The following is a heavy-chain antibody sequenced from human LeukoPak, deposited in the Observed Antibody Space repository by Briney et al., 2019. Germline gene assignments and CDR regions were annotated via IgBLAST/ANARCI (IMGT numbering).Heavy chain of an antibody. CDR3: ARAHSSGWYGRYAFDI. V-gene: IGHV3-30*02. CDR1: EFTFSSYA. D-gene: IGHD6-19*01. J-gene: IGHJ3*02. CDR2: IRYDGSNT. Sequence: GGSLRLSCAASEFTFSSYAMHWVRQAPDKGLEWVAFIRYDGSNTYYADSAKGRFTISRDNSKNTLYLQMNSLRAEDTAVYYCARAHSSGWYGRYAFDIWGQGTMVTVSS.